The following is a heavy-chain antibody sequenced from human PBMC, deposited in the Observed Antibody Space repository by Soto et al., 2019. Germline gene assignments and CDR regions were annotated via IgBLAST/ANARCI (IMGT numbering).Heavy chain of an antibody. D-gene: IGHD4-4*01. Sequence: GGSLRLSCAASGFTFSSYAMSWVRQAPGKGLEWVSAISGSGGSTYYADSVKGRFTISRDNSKNTLYLQMNSLRAEDTAVYYCAKDGQSVTARYYYGMDVWGQGTTVTVSS. V-gene: IGHV3-23*01. CDR3: AKDGQSVTARYYYGMDV. CDR1: GFTFSSYA. CDR2: ISGSGGST. J-gene: IGHJ6*02.